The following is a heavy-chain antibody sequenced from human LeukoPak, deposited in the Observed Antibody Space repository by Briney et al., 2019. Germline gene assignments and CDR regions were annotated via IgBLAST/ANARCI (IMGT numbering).Heavy chain of an antibody. J-gene: IGHJ4*02. V-gene: IGHV1-18*01. CDR2: ISAYNGNT. CDR3: ARVGVWGSYRYTGGFDY. CDR1: GYTFTSYG. Sequence: ASVKVSCKASGYTFTSYGISWVRQAPGQGLEWMGWISAYNGNTNYAQKLQGRVTMTTGTSTSTAYMELRSLRSDDTAVYYCARVGVWGSYRYTGGFDYWGQGTLVTVSS. D-gene: IGHD3-16*02.